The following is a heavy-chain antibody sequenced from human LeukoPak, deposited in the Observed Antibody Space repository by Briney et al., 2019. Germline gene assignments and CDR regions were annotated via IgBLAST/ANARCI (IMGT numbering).Heavy chain of an antibody. CDR3: ARFPQGGYNYFDY. CDR2: IYYSGTT. CDR1: GGSISSYY. Sequence: SETPSLTCTVSGGSISSYYWNWIRQPPGKGLEWIGYIYYSGTTNYNPSLKSRVTISVDTSKNQFSLKLSSVTAADTAVYYCARFPQGGYNYFDYWGQGTLVTVSS. D-gene: IGHD5-24*01. J-gene: IGHJ4*02. V-gene: IGHV4-59*01.